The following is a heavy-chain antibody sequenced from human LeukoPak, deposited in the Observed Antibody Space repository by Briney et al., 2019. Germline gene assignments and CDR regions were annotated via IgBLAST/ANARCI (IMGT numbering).Heavy chain of an antibody. J-gene: IGHJ4*02. V-gene: IGHV4-59*01. D-gene: IGHD6-19*01. CDR1: GGSITSYY. Sequence: SETLSLTCTVSGGSITSYYWNWIRQPPGKGLEWIWNIYYTGTTNYNPSLKSRVTISVDTSKNQFSLKLTSVTAADTAVYYCARDRTGWYYWGQGTLVTVSS. CDR3: ARDRTGWYY. CDR2: IYYTGTT.